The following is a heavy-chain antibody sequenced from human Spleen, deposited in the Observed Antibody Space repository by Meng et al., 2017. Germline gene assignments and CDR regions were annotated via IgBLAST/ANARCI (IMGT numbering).Heavy chain of an antibody. J-gene: IGHJ4*02. D-gene: IGHD1-26*01. V-gene: IGHV1-2*06. CDR1: GYTFTGYY. CDR3: ASYYLGCY. Sequence: QFQLLQSGAVAKMLGASVNVSCKASGYTFTGYYMHWVRQAPGQGLEWIGRINTNSGGTNYAQKFQGRVTMTRDTSISTAYVELSRLRSDDTAIYYCASYYLGCYWGQGTLVTVSS. CDR2: INTNSGGT.